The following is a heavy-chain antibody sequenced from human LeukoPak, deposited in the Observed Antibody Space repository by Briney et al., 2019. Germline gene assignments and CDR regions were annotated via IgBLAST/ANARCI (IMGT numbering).Heavy chain of an antibody. D-gene: IGHD4-4*01. Sequence: ASVKVSCKASGYTFTSYGISWVRQAPGQGLEWMGIINPSGGSTSYAQKFQGRVTMTRDTSTSTVYMELSSLRSEDTAVYYCARDLAYSNYVGILDYWGQGTLVTVSS. CDR3: ARDLAYSNYVGILDY. V-gene: IGHV1-46*01. CDR1: GYTFTSYG. CDR2: INPSGGST. J-gene: IGHJ4*02.